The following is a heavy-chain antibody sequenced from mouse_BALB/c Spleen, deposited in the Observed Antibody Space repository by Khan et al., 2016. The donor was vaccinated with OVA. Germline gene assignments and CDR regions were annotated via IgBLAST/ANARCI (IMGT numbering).Heavy chain of an antibody. Sequence: EVQLQQSGPELVKPGASVKMSCKASGYIFTNYVLHWVKQKSGQGLEWIGNISPYNGGTKYNEKFKGKATLASDKSSITAYMELSSLTSEDSAVYYCARGNWQSYYFDYWGQGTTRTLSS. CDR3: ARGNWQSYYFDY. J-gene: IGHJ2*01. V-gene: IGHV1S136*01. CDR1: GYIFTNYV. D-gene: IGHD4-1*01. CDR2: ISPYNGGT.